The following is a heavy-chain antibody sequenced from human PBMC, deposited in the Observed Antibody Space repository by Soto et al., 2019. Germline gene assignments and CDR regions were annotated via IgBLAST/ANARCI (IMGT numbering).Heavy chain of an antibody. V-gene: IGHV1-8*01. J-gene: IGHJ6*02. CDR3: AIGRTMVSYYYGMDV. Sequence: QVQLVQSGAEVKKPGASVKVSCKASGYTFTSYDINWVRQATGQGLEWMGWMNPNSGNTGYAQKFQGRVTMTRNTSRSTAYRELSSLRSEDTAVYYCAIGRTMVSYYYGMDVWGQGTTVTVSS. CDR2: MNPNSGNT. CDR1: GYTFTSYD. D-gene: IGHD1-1*01.